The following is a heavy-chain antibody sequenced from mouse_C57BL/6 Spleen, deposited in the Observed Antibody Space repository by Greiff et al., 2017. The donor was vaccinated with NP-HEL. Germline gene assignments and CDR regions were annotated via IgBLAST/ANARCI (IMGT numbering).Heavy chain of an antibody. CDR1: GFTFSDYY. CDR3: ARGGYDYDGAWFAY. J-gene: IGHJ3*01. D-gene: IGHD2-4*01. Sequence: DVQLVESEGGLVQPGRSMKLSCTASGFTFSDYYMAWVRQVPEKGLEWVANINYDGSSTYYLDSLKSRFIISRDNAKNILYLQMSSLKSEDTATYYCARGGYDYDGAWFAYWGQGTLVTVSA. V-gene: IGHV5-16*01. CDR2: INYDGSST.